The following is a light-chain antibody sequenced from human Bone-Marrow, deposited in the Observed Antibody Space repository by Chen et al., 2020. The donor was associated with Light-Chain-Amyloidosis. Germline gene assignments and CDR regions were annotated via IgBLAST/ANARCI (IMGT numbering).Light chain of an antibody. V-gene: IGLV3-25*03. CDR2: KDT. CDR1: ALPKQY. CDR3: QSADSSGTSPV. Sequence: SKEWTQPTSVSVSPGQTARINCSGDALPKQYGKWYQQKPGQAPVLVINKDTERPSGIPERLSGSSSGTTVTLTISGVQAEDEADYYCQSADSSGTSPVFGGGTKLTVL. J-gene: IGLJ3*02.